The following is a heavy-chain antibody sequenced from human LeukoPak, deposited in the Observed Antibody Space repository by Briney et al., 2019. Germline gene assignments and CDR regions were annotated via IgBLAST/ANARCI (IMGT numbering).Heavy chain of an antibody. D-gene: IGHD3-10*01. J-gene: IGHJ4*02. V-gene: IGHV3-11*04. CDR2: ISSSGSTK. CDR3: ARERTPKHYYGSGTYDRYFDH. Sequence: GGSLRLSCVASGFTLSDYYMSWIRQAPGKGLEWISFISSSGSTKYYADSVKGRFTISRDTTQNSLYLQMNSLRAEDTALYYCARERTPKHYYGSGTYDRYFDHWGQGTLVTVSS. CDR1: GFTLSDYY.